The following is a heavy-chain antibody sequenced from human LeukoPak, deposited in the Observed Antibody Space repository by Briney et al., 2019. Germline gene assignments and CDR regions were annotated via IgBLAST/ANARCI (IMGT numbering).Heavy chain of an antibody. D-gene: IGHD3-10*01. CDR3: ARNTYYYGSESYLFDP. V-gene: IGHV4-39*07. Sequence: SETLSLTCTVSGGSISSSSYYWGWIRQPPGKGLEWIGSIYYSGSTYYNPSLKSRVTMSVDTSKNQFSLKLSSVTAADTAVYYCARNTYYYGSESYLFDPWGQGTLVTVSS. CDR1: GGSISSSSYY. CDR2: IYYSGST. J-gene: IGHJ5*02.